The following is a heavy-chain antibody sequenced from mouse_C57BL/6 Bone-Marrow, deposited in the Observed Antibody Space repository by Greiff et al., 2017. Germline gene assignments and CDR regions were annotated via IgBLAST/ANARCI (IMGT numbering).Heavy chain of an antibody. CDR1: GFTFTDYY. V-gene: IGHV1-26*01. CDR2: INPNNGGT. Sequence: VQLQQSGPGLVKPGASVKISCTASGFTFTDYYMNWVQQSHGKSLEWIGDINPNNGGTSYNQKFKGKATLTVDKSSSTAYMELRSLTSEDSAVYYCARGGDYGGQGTTLTVSS. J-gene: IGHJ2*01. CDR3: ARGGDY.